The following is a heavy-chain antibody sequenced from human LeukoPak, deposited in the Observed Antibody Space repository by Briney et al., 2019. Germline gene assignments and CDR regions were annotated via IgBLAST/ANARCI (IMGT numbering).Heavy chain of an antibody. CDR2: INAGNDNT. D-gene: IGHD3-10*01. V-gene: IGHV1-3*01. Sequence: ASVKVSCKASGYTFTSYTMHWVRQAPGQRLEWMGWINAGNDNTKYSQKFQGRVTITRDTSASTTYMELSSLRSEDTAVYYCARDRGSRRGWFDPWGQGTLVTVSS. CDR3: ARDRGSRRGWFDP. CDR1: GYTFTSYT. J-gene: IGHJ5*02.